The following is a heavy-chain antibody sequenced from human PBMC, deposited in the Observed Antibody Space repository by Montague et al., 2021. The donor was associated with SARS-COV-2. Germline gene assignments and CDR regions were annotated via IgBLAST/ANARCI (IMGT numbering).Heavy chain of an antibody. J-gene: IGHJ5*02. CDR1: GFSPRTGGVG. V-gene: IGHV2-5*04. D-gene: IGHD4-17*01. CDR2: IYWSDDE. Sequence: PALVKPTQTLTLTCSFSGFSPRTGGVGVGWLRQPPEKALEWLALIYWSDDERYTPSLRTRLTITKDISNNQLALLMTNMDPVDTGTYYCAYFSTTVSTGYFDPWGPGHRVTVSS. CDR3: AYFSTTVSTGYFDP.